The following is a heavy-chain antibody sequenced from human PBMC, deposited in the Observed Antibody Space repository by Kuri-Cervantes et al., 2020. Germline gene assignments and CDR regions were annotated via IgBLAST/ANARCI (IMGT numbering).Heavy chain of an antibody. J-gene: IGHJ2*01. CDR2: IKQDGSEK. CDR3: ARIEDWYFDL. V-gene: IGHV3-7*01. CDR1: GFTFSSYS. Sequence: ETLSLTCAASGFTFSSYSMNWVRQAPGKGLEWVANIKQDGSEKYYVDSVKGRFTISRDNAKNSLYLQMNSLRAEDTAVYYCARIEDWYFDLWGRGTLVTVSS.